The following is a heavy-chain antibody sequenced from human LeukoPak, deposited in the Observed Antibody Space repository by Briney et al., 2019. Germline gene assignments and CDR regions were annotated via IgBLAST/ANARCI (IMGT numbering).Heavy chain of an antibody. CDR3: ARHVSSIAARMAFDI. J-gene: IGHJ3*02. Sequence: PSETLSLTCTVSGGSISSYYWSWIRQPPGKGLEWIGYTYTSGSTNYNPSLKSRVTISVDTSKNQFSLKLSSVTAADTAVYYCARHVSSIAARMAFDIWGQGTMVTVSS. D-gene: IGHD6-6*01. V-gene: IGHV4-4*09. CDR2: TYTSGST. CDR1: GGSISSYY.